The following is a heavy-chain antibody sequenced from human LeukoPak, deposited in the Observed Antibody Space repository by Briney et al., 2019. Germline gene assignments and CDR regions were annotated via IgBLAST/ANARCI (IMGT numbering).Heavy chain of an antibody. CDR3: ARGGVTAIRSDAFDI. Sequence: GGSLRLSCATSGFTFSTYDMTWVRQAPGKGLEWVSSLTIDSAYIYYADSVKGRFTVSRDNAKNSLYLEMNSLRAEDTAVYYCARGGVTAIRSDAFDIWGHGTMVTVSS. D-gene: IGHD2-21*02. V-gene: IGHV3-21*01. CDR2: LTIDSAYI. J-gene: IGHJ3*02. CDR1: GFTFSTYD.